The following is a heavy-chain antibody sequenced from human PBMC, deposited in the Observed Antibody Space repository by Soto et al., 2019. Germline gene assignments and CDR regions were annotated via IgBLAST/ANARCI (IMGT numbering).Heavy chain of an antibody. CDR2: ISHSGIT. J-gene: IGHJ4*02. CDR3: ARVRYDRSGFDH. V-gene: IGHV4-4*01. CDR1: GDSNSRSHW. Sequence: QVQLQESGPGLVRPSGALSVTCAVSGDSNSRSHWWSWVRQSPGKGLEWIGEISHSGITNYNPSLKSRVTISGDKSKNQLSLKLTSVTAADTAVYCCARVRYDRSGFDHWGQGTLVSVSS. D-gene: IGHD3-22*01.